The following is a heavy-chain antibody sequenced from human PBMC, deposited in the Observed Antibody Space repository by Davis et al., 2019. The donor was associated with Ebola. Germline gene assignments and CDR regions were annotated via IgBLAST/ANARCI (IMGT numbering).Heavy chain of an antibody. CDR3: ARDHLHPFDY. J-gene: IGHJ4*02. V-gene: IGHV3-48*02. Sequence: GGSLRLSCAASGFTFSNDWMTWVRQAPGKGLEWVSYISSSSSTIYYADSVKGRFTISRDNAKNSLYLQMNSLRNEDTAVYYCARDHLHPFDYWGQGTLVTVS. CDR1: GFTFSNDW. CDR2: ISSSSSTI. D-gene: IGHD4-11*01.